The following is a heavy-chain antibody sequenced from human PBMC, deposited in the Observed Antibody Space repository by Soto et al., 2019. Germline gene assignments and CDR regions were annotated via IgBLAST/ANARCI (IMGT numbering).Heavy chain of an antibody. CDR1: GFSLSTSGMC. CDR3: AHSPAPRVYFQH. V-gene: IGHV2-5*08. Sequence: SGPTLVNPTQTLTLTCTFSGFSLSTSGMCVSWIRQPPGKALEWLALIDWDDGKRYSPSLKSRLTITKETSRNQVVLTMTNVDPEDTATYFCAHSPAPRVYFQHWGEGTLVTVSS. J-gene: IGHJ1*01. CDR2: IDWDDGK. D-gene: IGHD3-10*01.